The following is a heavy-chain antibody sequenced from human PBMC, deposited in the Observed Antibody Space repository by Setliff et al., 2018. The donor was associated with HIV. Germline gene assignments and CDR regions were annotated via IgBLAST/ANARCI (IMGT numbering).Heavy chain of an antibody. Sequence: PSETLSLTCTVSGGSITSGNYFWSWIRQPAGKGLEWIGHMYTDGSTNYNPSFKSRVTISADTSKNQFSLNLKSVTAADTAMYYCARVNVGCSGNSCFLEDWGRGTLVTVSS. V-gene: IGHV4-61*09. CDR2: MYTDGST. CDR3: ARVNVGCSGNSCFLED. J-gene: IGHJ4*01. CDR1: GGSITSGNYF. D-gene: IGHD2-2*01.